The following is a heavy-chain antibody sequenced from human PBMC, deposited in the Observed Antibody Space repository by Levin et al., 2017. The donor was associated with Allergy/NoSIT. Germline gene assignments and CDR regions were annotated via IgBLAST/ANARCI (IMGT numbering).Heavy chain of an antibody. CDR2: MNPNSGNT. CDR1: GYTFTSYD. Sequence: ASVKVSCKASGYTFTSYDINWVRQATGQGLEWMGWMNPNSGNTGYAQKFQGRVTMTRNTSISTAYMALSSLRSADTAVYYCARAMTTVTTSYYYYYMDVWGKGTTVTVS. J-gene: IGHJ6*03. D-gene: IGHD4-17*01. V-gene: IGHV1-8*01. CDR3: ARAMTTVTTSYYYYYMDV.